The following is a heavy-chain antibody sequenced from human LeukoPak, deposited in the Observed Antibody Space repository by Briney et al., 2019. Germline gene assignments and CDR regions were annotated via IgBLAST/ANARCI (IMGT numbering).Heavy chain of an antibody. CDR2: ISWNSGSI. V-gene: IGHV3-9*01. Sequence: GGSLRLSCAASGFTFDDYAMHWVRQAPGKGLEWVSGISWNSGSIGYADSVKGRFTISRDNAKNSLYLQMNSLRAEDTALYYCAKDIGPGEYYYDSSGYFGYWGQGTLVTVSS. D-gene: IGHD3-22*01. CDR3: AKDIGPGEYYYDSSGYFGY. CDR1: GFTFDDYA. J-gene: IGHJ4*02.